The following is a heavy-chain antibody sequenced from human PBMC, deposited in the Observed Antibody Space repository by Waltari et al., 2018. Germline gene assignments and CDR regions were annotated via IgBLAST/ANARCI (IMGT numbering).Heavy chain of an antibody. V-gene: IGHV3-43D*04. Sequence: EVQLVESGGVVVQPGGYLRLSFAASGFNLDDYAMHWVRHPPGKGLEWVSLITWNSETTYYADSVKGRFSASRDNNRNSLYLQMTSLRPEDTALYYCAKAPSPSGWAIDYWGRGTRVTVSS. CDR3: AKAPSPSGWAIDY. CDR1: GFNLDDYA. D-gene: IGHD6-19*01. CDR2: ITWNSETT. J-gene: IGHJ4*02.